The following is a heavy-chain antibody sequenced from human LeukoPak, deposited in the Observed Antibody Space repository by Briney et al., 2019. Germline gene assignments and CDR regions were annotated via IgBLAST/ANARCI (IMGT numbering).Heavy chain of an antibody. CDR3: ATSPVYSYGHPYYFDY. CDR2: ISSSSSYI. Sequence: GGSLRLSCAASGFTFSSYSMNWVRQAPGKGLEWVSCISSSSSYIYYADSVKGRFTISRDNAKNSLYLQMNSLRAEDTAVYYCATSPVYSYGHPYYFDYWGQGTLVTVSS. D-gene: IGHD5-18*01. V-gene: IGHV3-21*01. J-gene: IGHJ4*02. CDR1: GFTFSSYS.